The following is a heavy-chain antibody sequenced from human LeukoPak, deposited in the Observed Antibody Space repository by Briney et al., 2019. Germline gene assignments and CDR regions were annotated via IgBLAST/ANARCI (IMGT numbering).Heavy chain of an antibody. D-gene: IGHD3-10*01. CDR1: GGTFSSYA. CDR2: IIPILGIA. V-gene: IGHV1-69*04. Sequence: SVKVSCKASGGTFSSYAISWVRPAPGQGLEWVGRIIPILGIANYAQKFQGRVTITADKSTSTAYMELSSLRSEDTAVYYCARQGSKVYYYGSEIFDYWGQGTLVTVSS. CDR3: ARQGSKVYYYGSEIFDY. J-gene: IGHJ4*02.